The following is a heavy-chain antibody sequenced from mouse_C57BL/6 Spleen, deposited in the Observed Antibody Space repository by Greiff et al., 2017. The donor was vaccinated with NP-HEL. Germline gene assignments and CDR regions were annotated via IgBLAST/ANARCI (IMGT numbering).Heavy chain of an antibody. J-gene: IGHJ4*01. Sequence: EVKLVESGGDLVKPGGSLKLSCAASGFTFSSSGMSWVRQTPDKRLEWVATISSGGSYTYYPDSVKGRFTISRDNAKNTLYLQMSSLKSEDTAMYYCARQVYDGYFYAMDYWGQGTSVTVSS. V-gene: IGHV5-6*01. CDR3: ARQVYDGYFYAMDY. CDR2: ISSGGSYT. D-gene: IGHD2-3*01. CDR1: GFTFSSSG.